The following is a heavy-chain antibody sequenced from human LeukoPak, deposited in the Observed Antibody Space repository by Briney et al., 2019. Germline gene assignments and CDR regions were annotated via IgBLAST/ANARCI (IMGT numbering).Heavy chain of an antibody. CDR2: TYYSGST. J-gene: IGHJ4*02. V-gene: IGHV4-39*01. Sequence: SETLSLTCTVSGGSISSSSYYWGWIRQPPGKGLEWIGSTYYSGSTYYNPSLKSRVTISVDTSKNQFSLKLSSVTAADTAVYYCARQPGHHFGEFYSRTFYYFDYWGQGTLVTVSS. D-gene: IGHD3-10*01. CDR1: GGSISSSSYY. CDR3: ARQPGHHFGEFYSRTFYYFDY.